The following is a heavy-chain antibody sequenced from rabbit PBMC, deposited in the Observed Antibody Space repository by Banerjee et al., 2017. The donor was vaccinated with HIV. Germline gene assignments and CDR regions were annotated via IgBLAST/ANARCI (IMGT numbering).Heavy chain of an antibody. V-gene: IGHV1S45*01. Sequence: QEQLEESGGDLVKPEGSLTLTCTASGFSFSSSYWICWIRQAPGKGLEWIACIDAGSNGNTYYASWAKGRFTVSKTSSTTVTLQMTSLTAADTATYFCAREEYGVMWLDLWGPGTLVTVS. CDR2: IDAGSNGNT. D-gene: IGHD2-1*01. CDR1: GFSFSSSYW. CDR3: AREEYGVMWLDL. J-gene: IGHJ5*01.